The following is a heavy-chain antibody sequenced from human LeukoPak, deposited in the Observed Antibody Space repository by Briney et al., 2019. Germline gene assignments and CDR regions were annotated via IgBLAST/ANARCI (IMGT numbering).Heavy chain of an antibody. V-gene: IGHV3-21*01. D-gene: IGHD6-6*01. CDR1: GFTFSSYS. Sequence: GGSLRLSCEASGFTFSSYSMNWVRQAPGKGPEWVSSISSSSGYIYYADSVKGRFTISRGNAKNSLYLQMNSLRAEDTAVYYCARDPGAYSRSPIDSWGQGTLVTVSS. J-gene: IGHJ4*02. CDR3: ARDPGAYSRSPIDS. CDR2: ISSSSGYI.